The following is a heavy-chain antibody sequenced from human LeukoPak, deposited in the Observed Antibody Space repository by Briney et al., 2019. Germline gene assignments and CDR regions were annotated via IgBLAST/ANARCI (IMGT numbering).Heavy chain of an antibody. CDR3: ARHPPPLDY. V-gene: IGHV5-51*01. Sequence: GESLKISCKGSGYSFTNYWIGWVRQMPGKGLEWMGVIFPADSDTRYSPSFQGQVTISADKSINTAYLQWSSLKASDTAMYYCARHPPPLDYWGQGTLVTVSS. CDR1: GYSFTNYW. CDR2: IFPADSDT. J-gene: IGHJ4*02.